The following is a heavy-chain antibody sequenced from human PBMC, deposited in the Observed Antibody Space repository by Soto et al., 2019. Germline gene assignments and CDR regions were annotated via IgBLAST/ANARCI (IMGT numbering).Heavy chain of an antibody. CDR3: ARGLRYSGYPVESYCSGGSCLGGFDY. V-gene: IGHV3-66*01. D-gene: IGHD2-15*01. CDR2: IYSGGST. Sequence: PGGSLRLSCAASGFTVSSNYMSWVRQAPGKGLEWVSVIYSGGSTYYADSVKGRFTISRDNSKNTLYLQMNSLRAEDTAVYYCARGLRYSGYPVESYCSGGSCLGGFDYWGQGTLVTVSS. CDR1: GFTVSSNY. J-gene: IGHJ4*02.